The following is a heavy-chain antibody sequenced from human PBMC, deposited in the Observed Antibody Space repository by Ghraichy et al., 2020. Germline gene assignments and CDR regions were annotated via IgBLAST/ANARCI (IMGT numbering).Heavy chain of an antibody. Sequence: GGSLRLSCAASGFTFSIYSMNWVRQAPGKGLEWVSSISSSSRYIYYADPVKGRFTIAIDNAKNSLYLQMNSLRAEDTAVYYCATELDTGTAAPDYWGRGTVVTVSS. V-gene: IGHV3-21*01. CDR2: ISSSSRYI. CDR3: ATELDTGTAAPDY. D-gene: IGHD4-17*01. J-gene: IGHJ4*02. CDR1: GFTFSIYS.